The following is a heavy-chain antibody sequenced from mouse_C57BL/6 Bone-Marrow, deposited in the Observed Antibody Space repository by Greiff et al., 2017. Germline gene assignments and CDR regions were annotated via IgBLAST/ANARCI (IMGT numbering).Heavy chain of an antibody. CDR3: AREGTTVVARDY. CDR1: GYTFTSYW. D-gene: IGHD1-1*01. CDR2: INPSNGGT. Sequence: QVQLQQPGTELVKPGASVKLSCKASGYTFTSYWMHWVKQRPGQGLEWIGNINPSNGGTNYNEKFKSKATLTVDKSSSTAYMQLSSLTSEDAAVYYCAREGTTVVARDYWGQGTTLTVSS. J-gene: IGHJ2*01. V-gene: IGHV1-53*01.